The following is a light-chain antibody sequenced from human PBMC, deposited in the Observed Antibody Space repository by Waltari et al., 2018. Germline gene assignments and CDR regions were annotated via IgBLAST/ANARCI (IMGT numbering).Light chain of an antibody. CDR3: QQYHSSPFT. CDR2: WAS. J-gene: IGKJ5*01. Sequence: DIVMTQSPDSLAVSLGERATINCNSSQTVLYSSNNKNYLAWYQHKPGQPPNLLIYWASTRESGVPDRVSGSGSGTDFTLTISSLQAEDVAAYYCQQYHSSPFTFGQGTRLEIK. CDR1: QTVLYSSNNKNY. V-gene: IGKV4-1*01.